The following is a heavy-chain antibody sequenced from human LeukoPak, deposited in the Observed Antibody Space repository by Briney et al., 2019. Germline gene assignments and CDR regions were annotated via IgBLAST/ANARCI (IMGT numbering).Heavy chain of an antibody. Sequence: GGSLRLSCAASGFTFDTYWMTWVRQAPGKGLEWVASIKQDGSEKYYVDSVKGRFTISKDNAKSSLYLQMNSLRAEDTALYHCARHSPLWGYWGQGTLVTVSS. CDR1: GFTFDTYW. D-gene: IGHD7-27*01. CDR2: IKQDGSEK. CDR3: ARHSPLWGY. V-gene: IGHV3-7*04. J-gene: IGHJ4*02.